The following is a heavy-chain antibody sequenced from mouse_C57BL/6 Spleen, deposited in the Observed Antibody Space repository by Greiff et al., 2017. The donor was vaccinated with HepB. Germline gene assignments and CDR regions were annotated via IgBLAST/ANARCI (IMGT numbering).Heavy chain of an antibody. J-gene: IGHJ4*01. Sequence: QVQLQQSGPELVKAGASVKTSCKASGYAFSSSWMNWVKQRPGKGLEWIGRIYPGDGDTNYNGKFKGKATLTADKSSSTAYRQLSSLTSEDSAVYFCARWGGTGNYCYAMGDWGQGTSVTVSS. CDR3: ARWGGTGNYCYAMGD. CDR2: IYPGDGDT. D-gene: IGHD2-1*01. V-gene: IGHV1-82*01. CDR1: GYAFSSSW.